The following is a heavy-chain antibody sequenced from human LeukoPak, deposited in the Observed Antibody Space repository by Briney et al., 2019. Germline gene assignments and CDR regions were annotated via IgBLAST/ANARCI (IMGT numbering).Heavy chain of an antibody. CDR2: ISSSGSTI. D-gene: IGHD3-22*01. J-gene: IGHJ4*02. CDR1: GFTFSSYS. Sequence: GGSLRLSCAASGFTFSSYSMNWVRQAPGKGLEWVSYISSSGSTIYYADSVKGRFTISRDNAKNSLYLQMNSLRAEDTAVYYCARDGQYYYDSSGDNFDYWGQGTLVTVSS. V-gene: IGHV3-48*04. CDR3: ARDGQYYYDSSGDNFDY.